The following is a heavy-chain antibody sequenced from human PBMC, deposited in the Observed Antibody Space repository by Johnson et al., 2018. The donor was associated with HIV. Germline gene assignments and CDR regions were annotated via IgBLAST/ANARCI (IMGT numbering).Heavy chain of an antibody. J-gene: IGHJ3*01. Sequence: VQLVESGGGVVQPGRSLRLSCAASGFTFSSYYMNCVRQAPGKGLEWVANIKQDGSEKYYVDSVKGRFTISRDNAKNSLYLQMNSLRAEDTALYYCARDRRIMITFGADVFDLWGQGTVVTLSS. V-gene: IGHV3-7*05. CDR2: IKQDGSEK. CDR1: GFTFSSYY. D-gene: IGHD3-16*01. CDR3: ARDRRIMITFGADVFDL.